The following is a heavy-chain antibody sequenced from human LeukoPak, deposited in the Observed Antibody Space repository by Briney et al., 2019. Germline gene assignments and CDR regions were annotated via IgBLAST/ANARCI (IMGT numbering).Heavy chain of an antibody. D-gene: IGHD1-26*01. CDR1: GFTVSSNY. CDR3: TVGATGGYRRAQDFDY. J-gene: IGHJ4*02. Sequence: QTGGSLRLSCAASGFTVSSNYMSWVRQASGKGLEWVGRIRSKANSYATAYAASVKGRFTISRDDSKNTAYLQMNSLKTEDTAVYYCTVGATGGYRRAQDFDYWGQGTLVTVSS. CDR2: IRSKANSYAT. V-gene: IGHV3-73*01.